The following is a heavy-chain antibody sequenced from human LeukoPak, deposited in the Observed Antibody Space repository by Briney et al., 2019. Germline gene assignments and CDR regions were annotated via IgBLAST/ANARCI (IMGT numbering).Heavy chain of an antibody. CDR1: GYTFTSYG. D-gene: IGHD3-22*01. J-gene: IGHJ4*02. V-gene: IGHV1-18*01. Sequence: GASVKVSCKASGYTFTSYGISWVRQAPGQGLEWRGGICAFNGNTNYAQKLQGRVTMTTDTSTSTAYMGLRSLRSDDTAVYYCARAHNYYDSSGYYPQLLGFDYWGQGTLVTVSS. CDR3: ARAHNYYDSSGYYPQLLGFDY. CDR2: ICAFNGNT.